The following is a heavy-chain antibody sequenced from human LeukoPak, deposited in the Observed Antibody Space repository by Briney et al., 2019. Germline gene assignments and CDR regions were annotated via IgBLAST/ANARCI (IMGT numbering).Heavy chain of an antibody. Sequence: GASVKVPCKASGYTFTSYGISWVRQAPGQGLEWMGWISAYNGNTNYAQKLQGRVTMTTDTSTSTAYMELRSLRSDDTAVYYCARGPPPLTPTDWFDPWGQGTLVTVSS. J-gene: IGHJ5*02. CDR3: ARGPPPLTPTDWFDP. CDR1: GYTFTSYG. V-gene: IGHV1-18*01. CDR2: ISAYNGNT. D-gene: IGHD4-23*01.